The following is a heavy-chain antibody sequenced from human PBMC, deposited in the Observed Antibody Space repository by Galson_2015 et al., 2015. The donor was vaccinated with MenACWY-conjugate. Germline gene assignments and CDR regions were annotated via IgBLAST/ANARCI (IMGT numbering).Heavy chain of an antibody. CDR1: GFTIGRYW. CDR2: ITVDATNT. J-gene: IGHJ4*02. Sequence: SLRLSCAASGFTIGRYWIHWVRQVPGKGPVWISCITVDATNTEFADSVKGRLALSRDNARNTVYLQVNSLTAEDTAVYYCARDGGGGTPFDCWGQGTLVTVSS. CDR3: ARDGGGGTPFDC. D-gene: IGHD1-26*01. V-gene: IGHV3-74*03.